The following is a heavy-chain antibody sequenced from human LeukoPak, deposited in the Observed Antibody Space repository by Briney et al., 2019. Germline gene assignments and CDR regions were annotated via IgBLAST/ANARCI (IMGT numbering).Heavy chain of an antibody. Sequence: ASVKVSCKTSGYTFLSYAIHWVRQAPGQRLEWMGWINAGNGNTKYSQEFQGRVTITRDTSASTAYMELSSLRSEDMAVYYCARSGWYDNWFDPWGQGTLVTVSS. CDR2: INAGNGNT. CDR1: GYTFLSYA. J-gene: IGHJ5*02. V-gene: IGHV1-3*03. CDR3: ARSGWYDNWFDP. D-gene: IGHD6-19*01.